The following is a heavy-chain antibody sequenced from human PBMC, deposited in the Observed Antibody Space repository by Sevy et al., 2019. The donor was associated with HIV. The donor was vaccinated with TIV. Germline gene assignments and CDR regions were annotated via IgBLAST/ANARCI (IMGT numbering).Heavy chain of an antibody. CDR3: ARKDDAVGSFDI. CDR2: TYYRSKGYY. Sequence: SQTLSLTCAISVDSVSSNSAVWNWIRQSPSRGLEWLGRTYYRSKGYYEYTISGKGRITINPDTSKNQFALQWNSVTPEDTAIYYCARKDDAVGSFDIWGQGTMVTVSS. D-gene: IGHD2-15*01. J-gene: IGHJ3*02. V-gene: IGHV6-1*01. CDR1: VDSVSSNSAV.